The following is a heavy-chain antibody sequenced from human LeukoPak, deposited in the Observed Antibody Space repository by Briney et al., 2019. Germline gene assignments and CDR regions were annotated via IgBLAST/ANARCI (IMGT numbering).Heavy chain of an antibody. D-gene: IGHD3-10*01. V-gene: IGHV1-2*02. Sequence: ASVKVSCKASGYTFTGYYMHWVRQAPGQGLEWMGWINPNSGGTNYAQKFQGRVTMTRDTSISTAYMELSRLRSGDTAVYYCARDPDGSGSYYDYWGQGTLVTVSS. CDR1: GYTFTGYY. J-gene: IGHJ4*02. CDR2: INPNSGGT. CDR3: ARDPDGSGSYYDY.